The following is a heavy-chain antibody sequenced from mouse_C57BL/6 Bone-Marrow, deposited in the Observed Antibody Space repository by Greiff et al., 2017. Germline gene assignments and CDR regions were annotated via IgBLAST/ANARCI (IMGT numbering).Heavy chain of an antibody. CDR1: GFTFSSYA. Sequence: EVKLVESGGGLVKPGGSLKLSCAASGFTFSSYAMSWVRQTPEKRLEWVATISDGGSYTYYPDNVKGRFTISRDNAKNNLYLQMSHLKSEDTAMYYCARDDGYYLDYWGQGTTLTVSS. CDR2: ISDGGSYT. V-gene: IGHV5-4*01. D-gene: IGHD2-3*01. J-gene: IGHJ2*01. CDR3: ARDDGYYLDY.